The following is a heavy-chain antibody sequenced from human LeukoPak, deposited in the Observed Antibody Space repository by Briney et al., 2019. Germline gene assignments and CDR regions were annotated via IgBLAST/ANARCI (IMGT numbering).Heavy chain of an antibody. Sequence: SLRLSCAASGFTFDDYAMHWVRQAPGKGLEWVSGISWNSGSIGYADSVKGRFTISRDNAKNSLYLQMNSLRAEDTALYYCAKDIAPGIAVAGTHAFDIWGQGTMVTVSS. V-gene: IGHV3-9*01. CDR3: AKDIAPGIAVAGTHAFDI. J-gene: IGHJ3*02. CDR1: GFTFDDYA. D-gene: IGHD6-19*01. CDR2: ISWNSGSI.